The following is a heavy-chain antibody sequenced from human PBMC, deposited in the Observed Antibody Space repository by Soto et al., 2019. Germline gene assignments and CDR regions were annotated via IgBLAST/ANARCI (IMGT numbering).Heavy chain of an antibody. CDR1: GFTFSSYG. CDR3: AKDGATANPFDY. CDR2: ISYDGSNK. J-gene: IGHJ4*02. V-gene: IGHV3-30*18. D-gene: IGHD5-12*01. Sequence: QVQLVESGGGVVQPGRSLRLSCAASGFTFSSYGMHWVRQAPGKGLEWVAVISYDGSNKYYADSVKGRFTISRDNSKNTLYLQMNSLRAEDTAAYYCAKDGATANPFDYWGQGTLVTVSS.